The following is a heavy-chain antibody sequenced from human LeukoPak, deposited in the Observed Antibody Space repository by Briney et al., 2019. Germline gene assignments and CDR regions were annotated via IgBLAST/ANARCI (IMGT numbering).Heavy chain of an antibody. J-gene: IGHJ3*02. V-gene: IGHV1-2*06. CDR3: ARNADYGGNSDAFDI. CDR2: INPNSGGT. D-gene: IGHD4-23*01. Sequence: ASVTVSFTASGYTFTGYYMHWVRQAPGQGLEWMGRINPNSGGTNYAQKFQGRVTMTRDTSISTAYMELSSLRSEDTAVYYCARNADYGGNSDAFDIWGQGTMVTVSS. CDR1: GYTFTGYY.